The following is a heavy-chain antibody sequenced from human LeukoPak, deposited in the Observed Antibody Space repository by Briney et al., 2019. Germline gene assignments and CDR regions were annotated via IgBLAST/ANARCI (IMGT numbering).Heavy chain of an antibody. V-gene: IGHV4-59*01. CDR2: IYYSQNTENKPT. J-gene: IGHJ4*02. D-gene: IGHD2-21*01. Sequence: SETLSLTCTVSGISLINYDWTWIRQPAGKVLEGIGHIYYSQNTENKPTEYHPPPESRVTMSVDTSQNQFPLKANSVTAADTAVYFCARGDGWGDPVDGLGYWAQGTRVPVPS. CDR1: GISLINYD. CDR3: ARGDGWGDPVDGLGY.